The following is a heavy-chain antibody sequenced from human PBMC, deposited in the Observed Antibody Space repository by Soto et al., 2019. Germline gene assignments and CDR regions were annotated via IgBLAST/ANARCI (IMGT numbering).Heavy chain of an antibody. D-gene: IGHD1-26*01. CDR1: GFTFSSYA. J-gene: IGHJ4*02. V-gene: IGHV3-23*01. Sequence: EVQLLESGGGLVQPGGSLRLSCAASGFTFSSYAMSWVRQAPGKGLEWVSAISDSGGSTYYADSVKGRFTISRDNSKNTLYLQMNSLRAEDTAVYYCAKSLGELDDYFDYWGQGTLVTVSS. CDR2: ISDSGGST. CDR3: AKSLGELDDYFDY.